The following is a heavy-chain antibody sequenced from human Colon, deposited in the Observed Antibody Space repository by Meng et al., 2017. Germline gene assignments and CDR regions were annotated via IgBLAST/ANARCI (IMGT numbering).Heavy chain of an antibody. CDR3: ARTAMLDS. CDR1: GYTFTSSD. CDR2: MNPNNGNT. D-gene: IGHD2-2*01. J-gene: IGHJ5*01. V-gene: IGHV1-8*01. Sequence: QVYLVQAAAEVRKPGASVKVTCKASGYTFTSSDINWVRQATGRGLEWLGWMNPNNGNTGSAQKFQGRVSMTRDTSIGTAYMELSGLTSEDTAVYYCARTAMLDSWGQGTLVTVSS.